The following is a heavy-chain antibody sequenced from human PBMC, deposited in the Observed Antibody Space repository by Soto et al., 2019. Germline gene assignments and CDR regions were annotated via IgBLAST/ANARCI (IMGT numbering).Heavy chain of an antibody. CDR1: GGSFSGYY. Sequence: SETLSLTCAVYGGSFSGYYWSWIRQPPGKGLEWIGEINHSGSTNYNPSLKSRVTISVDTSKNQFSLKLSSVTAADTAVYYCARGRGLTGSRYYYYYYMDVWGKGTTVTVSS. CDR3: ARGRGLTGSRYYYYYYMDV. D-gene: IGHD3-9*01. V-gene: IGHV4-34*01. J-gene: IGHJ6*03. CDR2: INHSGST.